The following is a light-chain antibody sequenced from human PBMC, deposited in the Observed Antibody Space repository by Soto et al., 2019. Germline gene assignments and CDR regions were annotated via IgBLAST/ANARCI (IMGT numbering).Light chain of an antibody. CDR1: QSISVW. V-gene: IGKV1-5*03. Sequence: DIQLTQSPSALSASVGDRVTITCRASQSISVWLAWYQQKAGKAPNLLIYKASTLESGVPSRFSGSGSETEFTLTISGLQPDDSATYYCQQYNSYSPTFGQGTKVDIK. CDR3: QQYNSYSPT. J-gene: IGKJ1*01. CDR2: KAS.